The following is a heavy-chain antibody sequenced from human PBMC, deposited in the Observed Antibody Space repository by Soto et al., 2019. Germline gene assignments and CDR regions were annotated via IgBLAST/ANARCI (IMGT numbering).Heavy chain of an antibody. CDR3: ARDHGGSTWFVGVYYFFGLDV. CDR2: ISSSGGAI. CDR1: GFIFSDYT. Sequence: SGGSLRLSCAASGFIFSDYTMTWVRQAPGRGLEFVSHISSSGGAIFYAESVKGRFTVSRDNAKNSLYLQMTSLRDDDTAVYFCARDHGGSTWFVGVYYFFGLDVWGQGTAVTVSS. V-gene: IGHV3-48*02. D-gene: IGHD6-13*01. J-gene: IGHJ6*02.